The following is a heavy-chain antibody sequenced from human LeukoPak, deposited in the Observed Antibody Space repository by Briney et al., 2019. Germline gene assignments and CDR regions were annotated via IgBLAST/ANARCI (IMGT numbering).Heavy chain of an antibody. V-gene: IGHV4-59*08. Sequence: SETLSLTCTVSCGSISNYYWSWIRQPPGKGLEWIGYVYESGSTNHNPSLKSRATISVDRSKNELSLQLDSVTAADTAVYYCRDFAMTTIGCMVCHLDYWGQGSLVTVSS. CDR2: VYESGST. CDR3: RDFAMTTIGCMVCHLDY. CDR1: CGSISNYY. J-gene: IGHJ4*02. D-gene: IGHD2-8*01.